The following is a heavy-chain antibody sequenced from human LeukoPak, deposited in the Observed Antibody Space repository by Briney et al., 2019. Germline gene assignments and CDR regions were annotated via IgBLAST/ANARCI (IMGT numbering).Heavy chain of an antibody. CDR1: GFTFSSYW. J-gene: IGHJ4*02. CDR2: INGDESEK. V-gene: IGHV3-7*01. D-gene: IGHD3-10*01. CDR3: SRGEGDDY. Sequence: GGSLRLSCAASGFTFSSYWMSWVRQAPGKGLEWVANINGDESEKYYVDSMKARFTISRDNAKNSLYLQMNSLRVDDTAIYYCSRGEGDDYWGQGTLVTVSS.